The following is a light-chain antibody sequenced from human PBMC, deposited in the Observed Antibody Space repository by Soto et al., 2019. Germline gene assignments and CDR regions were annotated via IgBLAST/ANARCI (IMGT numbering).Light chain of an antibody. Sequence: QSALTQSASVSGSPGQSITISCTGTSSDIGGYNYVSWYQQHPDKAPKLMIFEVSNRPSGVSNRFSGTKSGNTASLTISGLLDEDAADYYCSSYTTSSTVAFGGGTKLTVL. V-gene: IGLV2-14*01. CDR3: SSYTTSSTVA. CDR1: SSDIGGYNY. J-gene: IGLJ2*01. CDR2: EVS.